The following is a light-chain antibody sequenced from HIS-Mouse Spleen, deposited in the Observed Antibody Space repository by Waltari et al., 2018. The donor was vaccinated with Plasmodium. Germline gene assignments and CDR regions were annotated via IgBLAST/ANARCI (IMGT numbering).Light chain of an antibody. CDR2: DES. Sequence: SYVLTQPPSVSVAPGKTARITCGGNNIVSKSVHWYQQKPGQAPVLVVYDESDRPSGIPERFSGSNSGNTATLTISRVEAGDEADYYCQVWDSSSDHVVFGGGTKLTVL. V-gene: IGLV3-21*03. CDR3: QVWDSSSDHVV. CDR1: NIVSKS. J-gene: IGLJ2*01.